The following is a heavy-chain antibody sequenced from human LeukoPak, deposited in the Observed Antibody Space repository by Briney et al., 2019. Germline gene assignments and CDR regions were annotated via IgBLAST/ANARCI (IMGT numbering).Heavy chain of an antibody. Sequence: PGGSLRLSCAASGFTFSSYAISWVRQAPGKGLEWVSAISGSGGSTYYADSVKGRFTISRDNSKNTLYLQMNSLKTEDTAVYYCTRDLDSQDGVFEYWGQGTLVTVSS. CDR1: GFTFSSYA. CDR2: ISGSGGST. J-gene: IGHJ4*02. D-gene: IGHD5-24*01. CDR3: TRDLDSQDGVFEY. V-gene: IGHV3-23*01.